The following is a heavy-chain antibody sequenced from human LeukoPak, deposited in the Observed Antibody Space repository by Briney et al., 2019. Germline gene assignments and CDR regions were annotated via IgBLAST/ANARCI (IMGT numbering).Heavy chain of an antibody. Sequence: PGGSLRLSCAASGFTFRTYWMHWVRQAPGKGLVWVSRVNSDGSTTTYADSVKGRFTISRDNAKNTLYLQMNSLRAEDTAVYYCAKRIAAAAYWGQGTLVTVSS. CDR3: AKRIAAAAY. D-gene: IGHD6-13*01. CDR1: GFTFRTYW. J-gene: IGHJ4*02. CDR2: VNSDGSTT. V-gene: IGHV3-74*01.